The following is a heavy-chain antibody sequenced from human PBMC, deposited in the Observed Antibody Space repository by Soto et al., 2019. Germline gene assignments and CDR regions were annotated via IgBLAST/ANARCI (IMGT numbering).Heavy chain of an antibody. CDR2: INPSGGNT. J-gene: IGHJ6*03. CDR1: GYTFTSYY. CDR3: ARDQTDDFWSGYGNYYYYYMDV. Sequence: ASVKVSCKASGYTFTSYYMHWVRQAPGQGLEWMGIINPSGGNTNYAQKLQGRVTMTTDTSTSTAYMELRSLRSDDTAVYYCARDQTDDFWSGYGNYYYYYMDVWGKGTTVTVSS. D-gene: IGHD3-3*01. V-gene: IGHV1-46*01.